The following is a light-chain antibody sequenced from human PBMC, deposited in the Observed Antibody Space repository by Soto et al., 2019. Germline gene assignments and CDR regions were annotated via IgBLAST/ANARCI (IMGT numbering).Light chain of an antibody. Sequence: ELVLSQSPGNVSLSPQVRGALFRLLCQCVSNNYLAWYQQKPGQAPRLLIYDASSRATGIPDRFSGGGSGTDFTLTISRLEPEDFAVYYCQQFSSYPITFGGGTRVEIK. J-gene: IGKJ4*01. CDR1: QCVSNNY. CDR3: QQFSSYPIT. V-gene: IGKV3-20*01. CDR2: DAS.